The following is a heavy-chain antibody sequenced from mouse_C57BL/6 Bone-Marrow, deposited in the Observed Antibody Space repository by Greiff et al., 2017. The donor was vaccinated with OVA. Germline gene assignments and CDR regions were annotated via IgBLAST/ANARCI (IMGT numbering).Heavy chain of an antibody. D-gene: IGHD1-1*01. CDR2: IYPGSGST. CDR3: AKRPYYGSIYYAMDY. Sequence: QVQLKQPGAELVKPGASVKMSCKASGYTFTSYWITWVKQRPGQGLEWIGDIYPGSGSTNYNEKFKSKATLTVDTSSSTAYMQLSSLTSEDSAVYYCAKRPYYGSIYYAMDYWGQGTSVTVSS. V-gene: IGHV1-55*01. CDR1: GYTFTSYW. J-gene: IGHJ4*01.